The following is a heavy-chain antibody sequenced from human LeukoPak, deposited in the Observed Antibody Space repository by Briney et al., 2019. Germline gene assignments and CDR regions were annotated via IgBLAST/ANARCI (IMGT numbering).Heavy chain of an antibody. CDR2: IYSGGST. Sequence: GGSLRLSCAASGFTFSSYGMSWVRQAPGKGLEWVSVIYSGGSTYYADSVKGRFTISRDNSKNTLYLQMNSLRAEDTAVYYCAKDQRDIAVAGTAYYYYYYMDVWGKGTTVTISS. CDR1: GFTFSSYG. V-gene: IGHV3-66*02. D-gene: IGHD6-19*01. CDR3: AKDQRDIAVAGTAYYYYYYMDV. J-gene: IGHJ6*03.